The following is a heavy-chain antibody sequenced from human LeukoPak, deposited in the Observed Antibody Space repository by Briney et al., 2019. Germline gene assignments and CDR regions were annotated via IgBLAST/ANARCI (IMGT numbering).Heavy chain of an antibody. Sequence: SETLSLTCAVYGGSFSGYYWSWIRQPPGKGLEWIGEINHSGSTNYNPSPKSRVTISVDTSKNQFSLKLSSVTAADTAVYYCARGSIQLWLGANFDYWGQGTLVTVSS. V-gene: IGHV4-34*01. CDR1: GGSFSGYY. CDR3: ARGSIQLWLGANFDY. J-gene: IGHJ4*02. D-gene: IGHD5-18*01. CDR2: INHSGST.